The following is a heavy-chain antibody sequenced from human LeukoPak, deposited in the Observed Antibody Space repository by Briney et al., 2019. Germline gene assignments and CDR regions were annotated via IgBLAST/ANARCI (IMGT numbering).Heavy chain of an antibody. V-gene: IGHV5-51*01. J-gene: IGHJ4*02. D-gene: IGHD3-10*01. CDR2: IYPGDSDT. CDR1: GYSFTSYW. CDR3: ARRARYYYGSGSYYQGPFDY. Sequence: GESLKISCEASGYSFTSYWIGWVRQMPGKGLEWMGIIYPGDSDTRYSPSFQGQVTISADKSISTAYLQWSSLKASDTAMYYCARRARYYYGSGSYYQGPFDYWGQGTLVTVSS.